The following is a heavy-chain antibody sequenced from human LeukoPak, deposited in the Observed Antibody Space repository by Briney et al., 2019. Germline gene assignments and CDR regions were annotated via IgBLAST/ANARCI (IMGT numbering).Heavy chain of an antibody. CDR1: GGSFSGYY. J-gene: IGHJ5*02. D-gene: IGHD5-24*01. CDR3: ARHNNWFDP. CDR2: INHSGST. V-gene: IGHV4-34*01. Sequence: SETLSLTCAVYGGSFSGYYWSWIRQPPGKGLEWIGEINHSGSTNYNPSLKSRVTISVDTSKNQFSLKLSSVTAADTAVYYCARHNNWFDPWGQGTLVTVSS.